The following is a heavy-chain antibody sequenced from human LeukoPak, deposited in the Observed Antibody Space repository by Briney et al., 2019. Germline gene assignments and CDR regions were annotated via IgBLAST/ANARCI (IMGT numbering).Heavy chain of an antibody. J-gene: IGHJ4*02. CDR2: IWYDGSNK. V-gene: IGHV3-33*06. D-gene: IGHD3-22*01. Sequence: GGSLRLSCAASGFTFSSYGMHWVRQAPGKGREWVAVIWYDGSNKYYADSVKGRFTISRDNSKNTLYLQMNSLRAEDTAVYYCAKDRFVSSGYYYDYWGQGTLVTVSS. CDR1: GFTFSSYG. CDR3: AKDRFVSSGYYYDY.